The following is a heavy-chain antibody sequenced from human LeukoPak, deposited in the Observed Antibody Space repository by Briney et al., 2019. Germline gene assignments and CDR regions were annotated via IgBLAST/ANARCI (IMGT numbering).Heavy chain of an antibody. CDR2: IIPFLGTT. Sequence: SVKVSCKAAGGVFTTYAISWVRQAPGQGLEWMGSIIPFLGTTNYAQKFQGRVTITADEPTRTAYMELTYVRSDDTAVYYCTIIPNVILFTHYFEYWGQGTLVTVSS. CDR1: GGVFTTYA. CDR3: TIIPNVILFTHYFEY. J-gene: IGHJ4*02. D-gene: IGHD2-21*01. V-gene: IGHV1-69*11.